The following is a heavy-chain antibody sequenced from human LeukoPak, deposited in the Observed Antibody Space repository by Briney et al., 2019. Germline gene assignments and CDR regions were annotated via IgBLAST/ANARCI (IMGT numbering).Heavy chain of an antibody. Sequence: SETLSLTCAVYGGTFSGYYWSWIRQPPGKGLEWIGEINHSGSTNYNPSLKSRVTISVDTSKNQFSLKLSSVTAADTAVYYCARVVDSVYVPYFDYWGQGTLVTVSS. CDR1: GGTFSGYY. J-gene: IGHJ4*02. D-gene: IGHD5/OR15-5a*01. CDR2: INHSGST. CDR3: ARVVDSVYVPYFDY. V-gene: IGHV4-34*01.